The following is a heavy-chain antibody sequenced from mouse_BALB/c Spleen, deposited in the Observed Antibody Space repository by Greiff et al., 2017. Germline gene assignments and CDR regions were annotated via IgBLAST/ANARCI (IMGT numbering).Heavy chain of an antibody. Sequence: EVHVVESGGGLVKPGGSLKLSCAASGFTFSSYAMSWVRQTPEKRLEWVASISSGGSTYYPDSVKGRFTISRDNARNILYLQMSSLRSEDTAMYYCARGVTTVVSAMDYWGQGTSVTVSS. CDR2: ISSGGST. J-gene: IGHJ4*01. V-gene: IGHV5-6-5*01. CDR1: GFTFSSYA. D-gene: IGHD1-1*01. CDR3: ARGVTTVVSAMDY.